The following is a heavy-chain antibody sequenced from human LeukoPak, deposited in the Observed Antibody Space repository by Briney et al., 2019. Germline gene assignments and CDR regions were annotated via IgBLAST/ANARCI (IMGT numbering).Heavy chain of an antibody. V-gene: IGHV4-59*08. CDR1: TGSISGYY. CDR3: ARQADFWRGYYHF. Sequence: SETLSLTCIVATGSISGYYWSWIRQTPGKGLEWIGYVYYSGTTSYTPSLKSRVTISVDTSKGQFPLRMTSVTAADTALYYCARQADFWRGYYHFWGQGTLVNVSS. D-gene: IGHD3-3*01. CDR2: VYYSGTT. J-gene: IGHJ4*02.